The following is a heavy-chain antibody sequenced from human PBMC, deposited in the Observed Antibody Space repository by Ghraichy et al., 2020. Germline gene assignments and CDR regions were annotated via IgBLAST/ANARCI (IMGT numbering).Heavy chain of an antibody. CDR2: IYYSGST. J-gene: IGHJ6*02. CDR1: GGSISSGGYY. Sequence: LSLTCTVSGGSISSGGYYWSWIRQHPGKGLEWIGYIYYSGSTYYNPSLKSRVTISVDTSKNQFSLKLSSVTAVDTAVYYCARDRIVVVPAAIYYYYYGMDVWGQGTTVTVSS. V-gene: IGHV4-31*03. CDR3: ARDRIVVVPAAIYYYYYGMDV. D-gene: IGHD2-2*02.